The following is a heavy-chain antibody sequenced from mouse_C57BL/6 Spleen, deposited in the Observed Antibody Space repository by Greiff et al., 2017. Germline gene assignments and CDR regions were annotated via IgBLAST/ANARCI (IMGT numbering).Heavy chain of an antibody. CDR2: IRNKANGYTT. V-gene: IGHV7-3*01. CDR1: GFTFTDYY. CDR3: ARSYYDYGGDPYFDY. J-gene: IGHJ2*01. D-gene: IGHD2-4*01. Sequence: EVKLVESGGGLVQPGGSLSLSCAASGFTFTDYYMSWVRQPPGKALEWLGFIRNKANGYTTEYSASVKGRFTISRDNSQSILYLQMNALRAEDSATYYCARSYYDYGGDPYFDYWGQGTTLTVSS.